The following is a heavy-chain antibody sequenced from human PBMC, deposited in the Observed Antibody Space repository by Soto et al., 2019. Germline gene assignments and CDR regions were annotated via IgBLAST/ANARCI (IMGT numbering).Heavy chain of an antibody. V-gene: IGHV1-3*01. CDR2: INAGNGST. Sequence: ASVKVSCKASGYTFTSYAMHWVRQAPGQRLEWMGWINAGNGSTKYSQKFQGRVTITRDTSASTAYMELSSLRSEDTAVYYCAREGGYSYGYFDYWGQGTLVTVSS. D-gene: IGHD5-18*01. J-gene: IGHJ4*02. CDR3: AREGGYSYGYFDY. CDR1: GYTFTSYA.